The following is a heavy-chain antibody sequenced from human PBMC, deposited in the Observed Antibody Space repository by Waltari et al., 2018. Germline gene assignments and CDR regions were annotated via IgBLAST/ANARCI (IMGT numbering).Heavy chain of an antibody. J-gene: IGHJ4*02. Sequence: QVQLQESGPGLVRPSETLSRSCTVSTASIRTDHHYWRWIRHPPGKGLEWIEIVHYGGSAYYTPALKSRVVISVDPSRNEISLPLSFVSAADTAIYYCARVWLVRGIPFDTWGQGTQVTVST. CDR2: VHYGGSA. CDR3: ARVWLVRGIPFDT. V-gene: IGHV4-30-4*01. D-gene: IGHD3-10*01. CDR1: TASIRTDHHY.